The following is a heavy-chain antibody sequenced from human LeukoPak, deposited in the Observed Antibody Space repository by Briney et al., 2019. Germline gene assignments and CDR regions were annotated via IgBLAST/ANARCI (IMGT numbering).Heavy chain of an antibody. Sequence: SETLSLTCAVYGGSFSSYYWSWIRQPPGKGLEWIGEINHSGSTNYNPSLKSRVTISVDTSKNQFSLKLSSVTAADTAVYYCARGRGSYYRDYFDYWGQGTLVTVSS. CDR2: INHSGST. J-gene: IGHJ4*02. V-gene: IGHV4-34*01. CDR3: ARGRGSYYRDYFDY. D-gene: IGHD1-26*01. CDR1: GGSFSSYY.